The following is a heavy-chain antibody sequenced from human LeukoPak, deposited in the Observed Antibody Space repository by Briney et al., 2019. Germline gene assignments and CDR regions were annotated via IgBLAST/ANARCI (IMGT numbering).Heavy chain of an antibody. J-gene: IGHJ3*01. CDR2: ISYDGSNK. D-gene: IGHD2-21*02. CDR1: GFTFSSYA. Sequence: PGGSLRLSCAASGFTFSSYAMHWVRQAPGKGLEWVAVISYDGSNKYYADSVKGRFTISRDNSKNTLYLQMNSLRAEDTAVYYCASDLVVTTSWHAFDLWGQGTMVTVSS. CDR3: ASDLVVTTSWHAFDL. V-gene: IGHV3-30*01.